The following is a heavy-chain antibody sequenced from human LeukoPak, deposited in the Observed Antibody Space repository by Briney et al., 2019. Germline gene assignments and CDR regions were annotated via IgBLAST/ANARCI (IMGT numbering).Heavy chain of an antibody. J-gene: IGHJ5*02. Sequence: PSETLSFTCTVSGGSISSYYWSWIRQPPGKGLEWIGYIYYSGSTNYNPSLTSRVTISVDTSKNQFSLKLSSLTAADTAVYYCARDVRLHYYDSSGYYGWFDPWGQGTLVTVSS. CDR2: IYYSGST. V-gene: IGHV4-59*01. D-gene: IGHD3-22*01. CDR3: ARDVRLHYYDSSGYYGWFDP. CDR1: GGSISSYY.